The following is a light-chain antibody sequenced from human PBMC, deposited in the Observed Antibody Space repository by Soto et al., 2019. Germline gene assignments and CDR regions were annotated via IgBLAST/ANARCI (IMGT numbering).Light chain of an antibody. J-gene: IGKJ4*01. V-gene: IGKV1-33*01. CDR1: QDISNY. CDR2: DAS. Sequence: DIQLTQSPSFLSASVGDRVTITCQASQDISNYLNWYQQKPGKAPKLLIYDASNLETGVPSRFSGSGSGTDFTFTISSLQPEDIATYYCQQYDNVLSLTFGGGTKVDIK. CDR3: QQYDNVLSLT.